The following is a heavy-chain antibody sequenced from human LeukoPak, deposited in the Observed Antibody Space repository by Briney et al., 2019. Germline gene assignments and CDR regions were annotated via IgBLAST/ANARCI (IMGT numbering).Heavy chain of an antibody. D-gene: IGHD2-15*01. CDR3: AKNGDRGAYCTGGTCYPYFYYYMDV. V-gene: IGHV3-72*01. J-gene: IGHJ6*03. CDR2: SRNKANSYTT. CDR1: GFTFSDHY. Sequence: PGGSLRLSCVASGFTFSDHYMDWVRQTPGKGLGWIARSRNKANSYTTVYAASVQGRFTISRDVSKNTLYLQMNSLRAEDTAIYYCAKNGDRGAYCTGGTCYPYFYYYMDVWGKGTTVTI.